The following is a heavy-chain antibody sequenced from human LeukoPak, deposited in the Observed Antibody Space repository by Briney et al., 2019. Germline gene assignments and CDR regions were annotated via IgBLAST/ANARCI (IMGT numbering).Heavy chain of an antibody. J-gene: IGHJ5*02. V-gene: IGHV3-9*01. CDR2: ISWDSGSI. D-gene: IGHD5-18*01. Sequence: PGRSLRLSCAASGFTFDDYAMHWVRQAPGKGLEWVSCISWDSGSIGYADSVKGRFTISRDNAKNSLYLQMNSLRAEDTALYYCAKGSTRGYSYGNWFDPWGQGTLVTVSS. CDR3: AKGSTRGYSYGNWFDP. CDR1: GFTFDDYA.